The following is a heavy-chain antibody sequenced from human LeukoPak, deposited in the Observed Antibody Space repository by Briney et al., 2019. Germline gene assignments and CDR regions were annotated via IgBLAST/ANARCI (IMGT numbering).Heavy chain of an antibody. D-gene: IGHD6-6*01. CDR2: IDPTDSYT. Sequence: GESLKISCKGSGYIFTSYWITWVRQMPGKGLEWMGMIDPTDSYTNYSPSFQGHVTISTDKSISTAYLQWSSLKASDTAIYYCARRGRSSSNIDFWGQGTLVTVSS. V-gene: IGHV5-10-1*01. CDR3: ARRGRSSSNIDF. CDR1: GYIFTSYW. J-gene: IGHJ4*02.